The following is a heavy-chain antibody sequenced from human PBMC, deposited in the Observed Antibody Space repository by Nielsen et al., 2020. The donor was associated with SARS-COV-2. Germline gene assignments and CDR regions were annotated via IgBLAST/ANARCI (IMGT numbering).Heavy chain of an antibody. D-gene: IGHD5-24*01. V-gene: IGHV5-51*01. CDR2: IYPGDSDT. CDR3: ARQALGRDGYINPDF. CDR1: GYSFTSYW. J-gene: IGHJ4*02. Sequence: GKSLKISCKGSGYSFTSYWIGWVRQMPGKGLEWMGIIYPGDSDTRYSPSFQGQVTISADKSISTAYLQWSSLMASDTAMYYCARQALGRDGYINPDFWGQGTLVTVSS.